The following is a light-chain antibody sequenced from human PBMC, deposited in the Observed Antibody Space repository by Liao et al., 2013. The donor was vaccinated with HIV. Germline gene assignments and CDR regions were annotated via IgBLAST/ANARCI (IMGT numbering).Light chain of an antibody. CDR3: QVWDVLSDHPAV. V-gene: IGLV3-21*01. CDR2: YDT. Sequence: SYELTQAPSESVAPGGTARIKCRGINIGDKRVHWYQQKAGQAPVVVISYDTVRPSGLPARFSGSKSGNTATLSISRVEAGDEADYYCQVWDVLSDHPAVFGGGTKLTVL. CDR1: NIGDKR. J-gene: IGLJ2*01.